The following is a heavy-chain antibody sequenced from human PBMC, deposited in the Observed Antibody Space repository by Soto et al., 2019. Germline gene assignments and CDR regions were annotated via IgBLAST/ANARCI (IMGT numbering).Heavy chain of an antibody. CDR2: ISYDGSNK. CDR1: GFTFSSYG. D-gene: IGHD1-26*01. Sequence: QMQLVESGGGVVQPGRSLRLSCAASGFTFSSYGMHWVRQAPGKGLEWVAVISYDGSNKYYADSVKGRFTISRDNSKNTLYLHVNSLRAEDTAVYYCAKGVRYSGSYEYYYYGMDVWGQGTTVTVSS. V-gene: IGHV3-30*18. CDR3: AKGVRYSGSYEYYYYGMDV. J-gene: IGHJ6*02.